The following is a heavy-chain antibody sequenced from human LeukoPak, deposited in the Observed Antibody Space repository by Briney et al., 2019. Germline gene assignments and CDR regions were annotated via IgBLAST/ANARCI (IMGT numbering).Heavy chain of an antibody. J-gene: IGHJ4*02. V-gene: IGHV3-23*01. CDR3: ARRGGGDHQYYFDY. Sequence: GGSLRLSCAASGFTFSSYAMSWVRQAPGKGLEWVSAISGSGGSTYYADSVKGRFTISRDNSKNTLYLQMNSLRAEDTAVYSCARRGGGDHQYYFDYWGQGTLVTVSS. D-gene: IGHD3-10*01. CDR1: GFTFSSYA. CDR2: ISGSGGST.